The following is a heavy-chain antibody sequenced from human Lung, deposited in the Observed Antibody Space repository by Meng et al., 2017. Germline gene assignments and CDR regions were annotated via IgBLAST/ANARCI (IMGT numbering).Heavy chain of an antibody. D-gene: IGHD1-7*01. CDR1: GDSITRTQW. J-gene: IGHJ4*02. Sequence: QLRESGPRLVPPSGTLSLACAVSGDSITRTQWWSWLRQTPGKGLEWIGEISHSGSTVYRPSLQGRVSISLDKSNNEFSLKLTSVTAADTAVYYCARETLRELGLFHYWGQGILVTVSS. CDR2: ISHSGST. V-gene: IGHV4-4*02. CDR3: ARETLRELGLFHY.